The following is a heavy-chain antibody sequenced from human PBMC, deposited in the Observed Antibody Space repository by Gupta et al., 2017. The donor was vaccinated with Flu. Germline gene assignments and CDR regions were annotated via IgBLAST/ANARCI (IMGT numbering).Heavy chain of an antibody. J-gene: IGHJ4*02. D-gene: IGHD6-19*01. CDR2: IKQDGSEK. Sequence: EVQLVESGGGLVQPGGSLRLSCAASGFTFRRYWMSWFRQAPGKGLEGVANIKQDGSEKYYVDSVKGRFTSSRDNAKNSLYLQMNSLRAEDTAVYYCARDPTVAAIPYFDYWGQGTLVSVSS. CDR1: GFTFRRYW. V-gene: IGHV3-7*04. CDR3: ARDPTVAAIPYFDY.